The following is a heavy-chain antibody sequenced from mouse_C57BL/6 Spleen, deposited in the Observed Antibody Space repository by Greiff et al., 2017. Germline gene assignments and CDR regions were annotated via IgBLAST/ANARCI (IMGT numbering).Heavy chain of an antibody. J-gene: IGHJ4*01. CDR2: IYPGDGDT. D-gene: IGHD2-1*01. Sequence: QVQLQQSGPELVKPGASVKISCKASGYAFSSSWMNWVKQRPGKGLEWIGRIYPGDGDTNYNGKFKGKATLTAAKSSSTAYMQLSSLTSEDSAVYFCARFGGNYLRYAMDYWGQGTSVTVSS. V-gene: IGHV1-82*01. CDR1: GYAFSSSW. CDR3: ARFGGNYLRYAMDY.